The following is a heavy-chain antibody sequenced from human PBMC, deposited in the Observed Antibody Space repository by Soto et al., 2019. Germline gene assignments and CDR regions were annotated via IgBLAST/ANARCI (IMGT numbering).Heavy chain of an antibody. J-gene: IGHJ6*03. D-gene: IGHD2-15*01. CDR2: ISAYNGST. V-gene: IGHV1-18*01. CDR1: GYTFTSYG. Sequence: EASVKVSCKASGYTFTSYGISWVRQAPGQGLEWMGWISAYNGSTNYAQKLQGRVTMTTDTSTSTAYMELRSLRSDDTAVYYCARDPYCSGGSCYSLLHYYYMDVWGKGTTVTVSS. CDR3: ARDPYCSGGSCYSLLHYYYMDV.